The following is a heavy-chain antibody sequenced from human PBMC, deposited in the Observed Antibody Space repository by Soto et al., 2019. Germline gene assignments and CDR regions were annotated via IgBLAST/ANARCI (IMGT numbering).Heavy chain of an antibody. CDR2: IYYSGST. CDR1: GGSISSSSYY. V-gene: IGHV4-39*01. J-gene: IGHJ4*02. CDR3: ARSGPSSSFYARYYFDY. D-gene: IGHD6-6*01. Sequence: SLTCTVSGGSISSSSYYWGWIRQPPGKGLEWIGSIYYSGSTYYNPSLKSRVTISVDTSKNQFSLKLSSVTAADTAVYYCARSGPSSSFYARYYFDYWGQGTLVTVSS.